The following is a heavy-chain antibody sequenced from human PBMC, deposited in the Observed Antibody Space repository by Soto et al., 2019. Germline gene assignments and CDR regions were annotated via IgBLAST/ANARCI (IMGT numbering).Heavy chain of an antibody. V-gene: IGHV3-73*01. CDR2: IRSKANSYAT. Sequence: PGGSLRLSCAASGFTFSGSAMHWVRQASGKGLEWVGRIRSKANSYATAYAASVKGRFTISRDDSKNTVYLQMNSLKTEDTAVYYCTSPGSYAMAAPTWGQGTLVTVSS. CDR1: GFTFSGSA. J-gene: IGHJ5*02. D-gene: IGHD2-8*01. CDR3: TSPGSYAMAAPT.